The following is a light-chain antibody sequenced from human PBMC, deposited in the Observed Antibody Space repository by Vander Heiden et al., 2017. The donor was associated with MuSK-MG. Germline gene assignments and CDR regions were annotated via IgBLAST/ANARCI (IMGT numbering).Light chain of an antibody. CDR1: QSISSY. CDR2: AAS. CDR3: QQSDSTLMYT. V-gene: IGKV1-39*01. J-gene: IGKJ2*01. Sequence: DIQMTQSPSSLSASVGDRVTITCRASQSISSYLNWYQQKPGKAPKLLIYAASSLQSGVPSRFSGSGYGTDFTLTISSRQPEDFATYYCQQSDSTLMYTFGQGTKLEIK.